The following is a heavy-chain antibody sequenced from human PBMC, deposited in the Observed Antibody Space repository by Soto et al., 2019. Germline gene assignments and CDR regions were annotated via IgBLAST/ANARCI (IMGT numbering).Heavy chain of an antibody. V-gene: IGHV3-30*18. J-gene: IGHJ6*02. CDR1: WFTFISEG. CDR2: ISYDGNNK. CDR3: AKTDRKLPLWFTIGDV. D-gene: IGHD3-10*01. Sequence: RRPSWAASWFTFISEGMHWVRQAPGKGLEWVAVISYDGNNKYYADSVKGRFTISRDNSKNTLYLQMNSLRAEDTAVYYCAKTDRKLPLWFTIGDVWGQGTTVPVSS.